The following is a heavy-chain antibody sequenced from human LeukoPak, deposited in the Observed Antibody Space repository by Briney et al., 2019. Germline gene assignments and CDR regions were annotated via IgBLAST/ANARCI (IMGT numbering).Heavy chain of an antibody. J-gene: IGHJ4*02. CDR2: IYYSGST. CDR3: AREGGYDQIDY. Sequence: SETLSLTCTVSGGSISSHYWSWIRQPPGKGLEWIGYIYYSGSTDYKPSLKSRVTISVDTSKNQFSLKVSSVTAADTAVYYCAREGGYDQIDYWGQGTLVTVSS. V-gene: IGHV4-59*11. D-gene: IGHD5-12*01. CDR1: GGSISSHY.